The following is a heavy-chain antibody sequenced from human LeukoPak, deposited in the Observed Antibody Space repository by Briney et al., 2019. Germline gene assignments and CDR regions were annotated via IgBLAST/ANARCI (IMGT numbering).Heavy chain of an antibody. V-gene: IGHV1-46*01. CDR2: IYPSDGST. Sequence: ASVKVSRKASGYSFTSNYIHWVRQAPGQGPEWMGMIYPSDGSTSYAQKFQGRVTVTRDTSTSTVHMELSGLRSEDTAVYYCARDQEAFDYWGQGTLVTVSS. CDR3: ARDQEAFDY. J-gene: IGHJ4*02. CDR1: GYSFTSNY.